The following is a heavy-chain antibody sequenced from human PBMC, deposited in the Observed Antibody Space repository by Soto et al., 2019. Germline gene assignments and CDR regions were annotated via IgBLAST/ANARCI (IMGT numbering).Heavy chain of an antibody. D-gene: IGHD3-3*01. J-gene: IGHJ6*02. V-gene: IGHV4-30-2*01. CDR1: NGSISSDTYC. Sequence: QLRLQESGSGLVKPSQTLSLTCAVSNGSISSDTYCWGWIRQPPGKGLEWIGYLFHTGSTTYNPSLKSSFTMSVDRSENQFSLTLRSVTPADSAVYFCASFGVVIQNYDVDVWGQGTTVTVSS. CDR3: ASFGVVIQNYDVDV. CDR2: LFHTGST.